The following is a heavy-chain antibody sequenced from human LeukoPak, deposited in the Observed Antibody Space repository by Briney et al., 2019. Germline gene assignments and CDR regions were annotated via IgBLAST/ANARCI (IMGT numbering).Heavy chain of an antibody. V-gene: IGHV4-30-4*01. Sequence: PSQTLSLTCTVSGGSFSSGDYYWTWIRQPPGKGLEWMGYIFYSGSMYYNPSLKSRLTISVDTSKNQFSLKLRSVTAADTAVYYCARQTTVISFDYWGQGALVTVSS. D-gene: IGHD4-17*01. J-gene: IGHJ4*02. CDR3: ARQTTVISFDY. CDR2: IFYSGSM. CDR1: GGSFSSGDYY.